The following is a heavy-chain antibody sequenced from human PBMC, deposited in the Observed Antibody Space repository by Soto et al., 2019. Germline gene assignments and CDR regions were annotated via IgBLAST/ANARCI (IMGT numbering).Heavy chain of an antibody. CDR2: IDYSGNT. Sequence: QVQLRESVPGLVRPSQTLSLTCRVSGGSISSSNYYWTWIRQPPGKGLEWIGYIDYSGNTYYNPSHQSRVTISVDTSENQFSLTLTSMTAADTAVYYCARELTGYRYGPGEVYWGQGTLITVSS. CDR3: ARELTGYRYGPGEVY. V-gene: IGHV4-30-4*01. D-gene: IGHD5-18*01. CDR1: GGSISSSNYY. J-gene: IGHJ4*02.